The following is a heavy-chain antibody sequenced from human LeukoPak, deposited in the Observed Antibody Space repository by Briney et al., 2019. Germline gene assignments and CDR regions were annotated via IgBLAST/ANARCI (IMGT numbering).Heavy chain of an antibody. CDR2: IYTSGST. CDR1: GGSISSYY. Sequence: SETLSLTCTVSGGSISSYYWSWIRQPPGKGLEWIGYIYTSGSTNYNPSLKGRVTISVDTSKNQFSLKLSFVTAADTAVYYCARQASDFWSGLMGFDPWGQGTLVTVSS. D-gene: IGHD3-3*01. J-gene: IGHJ5*02. V-gene: IGHV4-4*09. CDR3: ARQASDFWSGLMGFDP.